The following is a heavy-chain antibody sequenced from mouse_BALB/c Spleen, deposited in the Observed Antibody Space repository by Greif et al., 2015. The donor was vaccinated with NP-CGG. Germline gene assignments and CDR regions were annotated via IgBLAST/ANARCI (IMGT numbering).Heavy chain of an antibody. CDR3: SYGNYFYY. V-gene: IGHV14-1*02. J-gene: IGHJ2*01. CDR2: IDPENGNT. Sequence: VQLQQSGAELVRPGALVKLSCKASGFNIKDYYMHWVKQRPEQGLEWIGWIDPENGNTIYDPKFQGKASITADTSSNTASLQLSNLTSEDTAVYYCSYGNYFYYCVQGTTLTVSS. D-gene: IGHD2-1*01. CDR1: GFNIKDYY.